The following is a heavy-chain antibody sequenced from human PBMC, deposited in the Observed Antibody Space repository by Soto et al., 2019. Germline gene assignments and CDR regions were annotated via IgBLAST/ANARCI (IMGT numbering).Heavy chain of an antibody. D-gene: IGHD6-13*01. J-gene: IGHJ4*02. CDR3: ARVWRYSSSWYGNYYFDY. CDR2: INHSGST. CDR1: GGSFSGYY. Sequence: SETLSLTCAAYGGSFSGYYWSWIRQPPGKGLEWIGEINHSGSTNYNPSLKSRVTISVDTSKNQFSLKLSSVTAADTAVYYCARVWRYSSSWYGNYYFDYWGQGTLVSVSS. V-gene: IGHV4-34*01.